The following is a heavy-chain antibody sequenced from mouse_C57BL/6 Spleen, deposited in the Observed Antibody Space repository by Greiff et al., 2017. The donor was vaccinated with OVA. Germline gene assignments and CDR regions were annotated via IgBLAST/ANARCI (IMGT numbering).Heavy chain of an antibody. CDR2: INPSTGGT. CDR1: GYSFTGYY. Sequence: EVQLQQSGPELVKPGASVKISCKASGYSFTGYYMNWVKQSPEKSLEWIGEINPSTGGTTYNQKFKAKATLTVDKSSSTAYMQLKSLTSENTAVYYCARDYNNYWYDDVWGTGTTLTVSS. V-gene: IGHV1-42*01. J-gene: IGHJ1*03. D-gene: IGHD2-5*01. CDR3: ARDYNNYWYDDV.